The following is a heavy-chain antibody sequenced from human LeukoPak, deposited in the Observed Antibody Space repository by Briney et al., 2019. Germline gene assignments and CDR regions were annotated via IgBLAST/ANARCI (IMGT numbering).Heavy chain of an antibody. CDR2: IRSKAYGGNA. D-gene: IGHD5/OR15-5a*01. CDR3: TRDSGVYNPWWLDS. Sequence: PGGSLRLSCTGSRFLFSDYSMTWVRQAPGKGLEWVSFIRSKAYGGNALYGASVKGRLTISRDDSKNIVYLQKKSPKTEDTAVYYCTRDSGVYNPWWLDSWGQGTQVTVSS. V-gene: IGHV3-49*04. CDR1: RFLFSDYS. J-gene: IGHJ5*01.